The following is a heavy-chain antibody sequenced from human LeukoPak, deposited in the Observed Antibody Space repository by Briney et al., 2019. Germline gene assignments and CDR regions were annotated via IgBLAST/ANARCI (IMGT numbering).Heavy chain of an antibody. V-gene: IGHV3-23*01. CDR1: GFTFSSYA. Sequence: GGSLRLSCAASGFTFSSYAMSWVRQAPGKGLEGVSTVSGGGVTTYYADSGKGRFTISRDNSKNTLYLQMNSLTAEDTAVYYCPKQSYASGWNPFDYWGQGILVTVSS. CDR2: VSGGGVTT. D-gene: IGHD6-19*01. J-gene: IGHJ4*02. CDR3: PKQSYASGWNPFDY.